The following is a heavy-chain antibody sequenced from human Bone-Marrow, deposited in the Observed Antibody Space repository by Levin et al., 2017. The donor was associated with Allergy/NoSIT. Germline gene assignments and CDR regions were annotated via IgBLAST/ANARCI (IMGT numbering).Heavy chain of an antibody. Sequence: GESLKISCKASGYSFTDYDISWVRQATGQGLEWMGWMNPKTGHTGYAQKFQGRVTMTRDTSISTAYMELSSLGSEDTALYFCAKGSGTILYQLENWGLGTLVTVSS. CDR1: GYSFTDYD. J-gene: IGHJ4*02. D-gene: IGHD6-6*01. V-gene: IGHV1-8*01. CDR3: AKGSGTILYQLEN. CDR2: MNPKTGHT.